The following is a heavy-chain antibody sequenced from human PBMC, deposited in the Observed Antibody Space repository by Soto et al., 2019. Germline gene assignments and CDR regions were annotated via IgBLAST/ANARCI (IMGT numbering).Heavy chain of an antibody. CDR3: VKDRDRTWSFDS. J-gene: IGHJ4*02. V-gene: IGHV3-30*18. CDR1: GFTFRTNG. D-gene: IGHD2-21*02. CDR2: VAHDGSNI. Sequence: QVQLVESGGGVVQPGGSLRLSCVASGFTFRTNGMHWVRQAPGKGLEWVAVVAHDGSNIYYADSVRGRFTISRDNSENTLYLEMHSLTVEDTAVFYCVKDRDRTWSFDSWGQGTLVTVSS.